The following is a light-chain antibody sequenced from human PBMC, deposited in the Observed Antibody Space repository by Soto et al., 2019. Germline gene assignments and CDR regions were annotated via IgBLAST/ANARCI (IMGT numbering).Light chain of an antibody. V-gene: IGLV1-51*02. J-gene: IGLJ1*01. CDR3: GTWDSSLSAGFYV. CDR2: ENN. CDR1: SSNIGNNY. Sequence: VLTQPPSVSAAPGQKVTISCSGSSSNIGNNYVSWYQQLPGTAPKLLIYENNKRPSGIPDRFSGSKSGTSATLGITGLQTGDEADYYCGTWDSSLSAGFYVFGTGTKVTVL.